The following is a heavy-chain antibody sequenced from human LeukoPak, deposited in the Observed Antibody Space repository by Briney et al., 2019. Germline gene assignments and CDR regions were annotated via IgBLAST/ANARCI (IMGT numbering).Heavy chain of an antibody. CDR1: GYTFTGYY. Sequence: ASVKVSCKASGYTFTGYYMHWVRQAPGQGLEWMGIINPSGGSTSYAQKFQGRVTMTRDTSTSTVYMELSRLRSEDTAVYYCARIGLLRDYDFWSGSSDYWGQGTLVTVSS. CDR3: ARIGLLRDYDFWSGSSDY. V-gene: IGHV1-46*01. D-gene: IGHD3-3*01. J-gene: IGHJ4*02. CDR2: INPSGGST.